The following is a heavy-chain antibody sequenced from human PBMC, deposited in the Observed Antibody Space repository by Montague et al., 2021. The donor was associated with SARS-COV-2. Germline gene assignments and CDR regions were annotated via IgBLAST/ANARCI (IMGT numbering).Heavy chain of an antibody. CDR3: AKGGVVVVAATDLDY. CDR1: GFTFSTFA. V-gene: IGHV3-23*01. D-gene: IGHD2-15*01. Sequence: SLRLSCAASGFTFSTFAMSWVRQAPGKGLEWVSAISLSGGSTYYADSVXGLFTISRDNSKNTLFLQMNSLRAEDTAVYYCAKGGVVVVAATDLDYWGQGTLVTVSS. CDR2: ISLSGGST. J-gene: IGHJ4*02.